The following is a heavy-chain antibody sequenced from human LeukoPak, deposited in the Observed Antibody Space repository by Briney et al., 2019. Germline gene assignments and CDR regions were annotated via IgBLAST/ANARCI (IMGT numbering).Heavy chain of an antibody. D-gene: IGHD3-10*01. V-gene: IGHV4-30-4*01. CDR2: IYYSGST. Sequence: PSETLSLTCTVSGGSISSGDYYWSWIRQPPGKGLEWIGYIYYSGSTYYNPSLKSRVTISVDTSKNQFSLKLSSVTAADTAVYYCARVGFGSGSYYLNYWGQGTLVTVSS. CDR3: ARVGFGSGSYYLNY. J-gene: IGHJ4*02. CDR1: GGSISSGDYY.